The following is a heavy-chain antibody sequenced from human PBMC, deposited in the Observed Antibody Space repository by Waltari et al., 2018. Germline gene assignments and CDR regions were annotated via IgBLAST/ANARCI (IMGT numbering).Heavy chain of an antibody. J-gene: IGHJ3*02. CDR1: GGTFSSYA. V-gene: IGHV1-69*13. Sequence: QVQLVQSGAEVKKPGSSVKVSCKASGGTFSSYAISWVRQAPGQGLEWMGGIIPIFGTENYAQKFQGRVTITADESTTTAYMELSSLRSEDTAVYYCARDSPIAAAGSDAFDIWGQGTMVTVSS. CDR2: IIPIFGTE. D-gene: IGHD6-13*01. CDR3: ARDSPIAAAGSDAFDI.